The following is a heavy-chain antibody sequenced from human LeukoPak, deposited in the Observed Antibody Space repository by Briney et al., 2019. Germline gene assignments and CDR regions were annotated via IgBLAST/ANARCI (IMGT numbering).Heavy chain of an antibody. D-gene: IGHD1-1*01. CDR2: IYTSGST. CDR3: ARAGDYYYSYMDV. J-gene: IGHJ6*03. Sequence: SQTLSLTCTVSGGSIGIGSYYWSWIRQPAGKGLEWIGHIYTSGSTNYNPSLKSRVTISVDTSKNQFSLKLSSVTAADTALYYCARAGDYYYSYMDVWSKGTTVTVSS. CDR1: GGSIGIGSYY. V-gene: IGHV4-61*09.